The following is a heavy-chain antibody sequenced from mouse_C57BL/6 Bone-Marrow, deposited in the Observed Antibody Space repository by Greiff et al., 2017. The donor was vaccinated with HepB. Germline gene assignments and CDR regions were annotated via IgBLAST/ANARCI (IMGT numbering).Heavy chain of an antibody. Sequence: EVKLQESGGGLVQPGGSLKLSCAASGFTFSDYYMYWVRQTPEKRLEWVAYISNGGGSTYYPDTVKGRFTISSDNAKNTLYLQMSRLKSEDTAMYYCARLLSYYYAMDYWGQGTSVTVSS. CDR1: GFTFSDYY. V-gene: IGHV5-12*01. D-gene: IGHD1-1*02. J-gene: IGHJ4*01. CDR3: ARLLSYYYAMDY. CDR2: ISNGGGST.